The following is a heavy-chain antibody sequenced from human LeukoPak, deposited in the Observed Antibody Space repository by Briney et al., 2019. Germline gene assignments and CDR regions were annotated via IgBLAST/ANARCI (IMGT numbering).Heavy chain of an antibody. D-gene: IGHD3-16*01. CDR1: GYSFTSYW. V-gene: IGHV5-51*01. CDR3: ARYGGPSAYYYAMDV. Sequence: GESLKISCKGSGYSFTSYWIGWVRQMPGKCLQWMGIIYPGDSDTRNSPSFQGQVTISADKSISTAYLQWSSLKASDTAMYYCARYGGPSAYYYAMDVWGQGTTVTVSS. J-gene: IGHJ6*02. CDR2: IYPGDSDT.